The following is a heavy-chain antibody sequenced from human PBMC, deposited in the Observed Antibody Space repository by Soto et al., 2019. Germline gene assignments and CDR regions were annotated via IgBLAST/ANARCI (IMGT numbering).Heavy chain of an antibody. CDR3: ARGRYYYDSTGFPNLDY. D-gene: IGHD3-22*01. CDR2: MYHSGSRNSGST. V-gene: IGHV4-59*01. J-gene: IGHJ4*02. Sequence: SETLSLTYTVSGGSIGGYYWSWIRQPPGKGLEWIGYMYHSGSRNSGSTNYNPSLKSRVTISVDTSKNQFSLRLISVTAADTAVYYCARGRYYYDSTGFPNLDYWGQGTLVTVSS. CDR1: GGSIGGYY.